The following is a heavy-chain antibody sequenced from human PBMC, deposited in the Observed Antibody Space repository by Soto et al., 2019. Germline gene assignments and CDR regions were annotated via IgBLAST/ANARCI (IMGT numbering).Heavy chain of an antibody. CDR3: VESGGAADY. V-gene: IGHV3-72*01. J-gene: IGHJ4*02. CDR1: GFTLSDHY. Sequence: PGGSLRLSCTGSGFTLSDHYIDWVRQAPGKGLEWVGRSRDKAQGYSTTYAASVKGRFTTSRDESKNSVYLQMNSLKTEDTAVYYCVESGGAADYWGQGTLVTVS. CDR2: SRDKAQGYST. D-gene: IGHD2-8*02.